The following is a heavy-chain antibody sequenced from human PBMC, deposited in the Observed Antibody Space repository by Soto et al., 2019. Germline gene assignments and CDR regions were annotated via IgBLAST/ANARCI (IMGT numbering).Heavy chain of an antibody. Sequence: EVQLLESGGGLVQPGGSLRLSCAASGFTFSSYAMSWVRQAPGKGLEWVSAISGSGGSTYYADSVKGRFTISRDNSKNTLYLQRNSLRAEDTAVYYCAKNEGYSSSSALDYWGQGTLVTVSS. V-gene: IGHV3-23*01. D-gene: IGHD6-6*01. CDR2: ISGSGGST. CDR1: GFTFSSYA. CDR3: AKNEGYSSSSALDY. J-gene: IGHJ4*02.